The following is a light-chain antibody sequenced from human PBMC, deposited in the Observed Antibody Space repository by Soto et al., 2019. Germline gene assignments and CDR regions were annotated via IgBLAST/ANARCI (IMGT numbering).Light chain of an antibody. CDR3: QQYGSPPWT. CDR2: EAS. Sequence: ELVFTQSPAPLSLSPGERATLSCRASQTGSNSLSYHQQKPGEAHRLLNDEASIRGTGLPDRCSGSAAGTDFTLTISILEPEDFAEYYWQQYGSPPWTFGQGTKVDIK. V-gene: IGKV3-20*01. J-gene: IGKJ1*01. CDR1: QTGSNS.